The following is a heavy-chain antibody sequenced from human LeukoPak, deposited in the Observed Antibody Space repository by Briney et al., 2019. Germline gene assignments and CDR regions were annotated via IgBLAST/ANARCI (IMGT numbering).Heavy chain of an antibody. CDR2: ISYDGSNK. D-gene: IGHD5-24*01. V-gene: IGHV3-30*07. CDR3: AKLQIVEMATIGIGNWFDP. Sequence: GGSLSLSCAASGFTFSSYAMHWVRQAPGKGLEWVAVISYDGSNKYYADSVKGRFTISRDNSKNTLYLQMDSLRAEDTAVYYCAKLQIVEMATIGIGNWFDPWGQGTLVTVSS. CDR1: GFTFSSYA. J-gene: IGHJ5*02.